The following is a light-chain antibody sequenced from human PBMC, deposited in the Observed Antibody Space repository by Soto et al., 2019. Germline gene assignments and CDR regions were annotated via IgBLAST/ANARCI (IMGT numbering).Light chain of an antibody. CDR3: QQSYSTPRP. J-gene: IGKJ1*01. CDR2: AAS. Sequence: DIQMTQSPSSLSASVGDRVTITCRASQSIRSYLNWYQQKPGKAPKLLIYAASSLQSGVPSRFSGSVSGTDFTLTISSLQPEDFATYYCQQSYSTPRPFGQGTKVEIK. V-gene: IGKV1-39*01. CDR1: QSIRSY.